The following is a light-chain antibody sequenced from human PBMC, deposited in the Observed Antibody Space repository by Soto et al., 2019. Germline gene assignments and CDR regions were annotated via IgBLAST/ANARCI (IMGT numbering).Light chain of an antibody. CDR3: QQANSFPVT. Sequence: DIQMTQSPSSVSASVGDRVTLTCRASQDISKWLAWYQQKPGEAPKLLIYAASSLQSGVPSRFSGRGSGTDFTLTISGLQPDDFATYYCQQANSFPVTFGGGTKVDIK. CDR2: AAS. CDR1: QDISKW. J-gene: IGKJ4*01. V-gene: IGKV1-12*01.